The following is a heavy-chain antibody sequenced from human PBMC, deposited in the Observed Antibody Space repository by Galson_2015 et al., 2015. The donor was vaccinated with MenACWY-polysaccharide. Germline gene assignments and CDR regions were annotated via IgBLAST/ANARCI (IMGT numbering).Heavy chain of an antibody. Sequence: RILSKTDGGTTDYAAPVRARFTISRDDSRNTLYLQMNSLKTEDTAVYFCTTSAYGGPDYWGQGTLVTVSS. J-gene: IGHJ4*02. D-gene: IGHD4-23*01. CDR2: ILSKTDGGTT. V-gene: IGHV3-15*01. CDR3: TTSAYGGPDY.